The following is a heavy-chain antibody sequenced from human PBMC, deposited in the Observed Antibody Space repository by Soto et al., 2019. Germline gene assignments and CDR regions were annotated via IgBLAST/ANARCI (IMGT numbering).Heavy chain of an antibody. CDR2: FYYSGTT. CDR3: ARQTVRGAFHYYYWYMDV. V-gene: IGHV4-59*08. Sequence: SETLSLTCTVSGGSISSYYWSWIRQPPGKGLEWIGYFYYSGTTNYLPSLESRVSVSADTSTNEFSLKLSSVTAADTAVYFCARQTVRGAFHYYYWYMDVWGKGTTVTVSS. D-gene: IGHD3-10*01. J-gene: IGHJ6*03. CDR1: GGSISSYY.